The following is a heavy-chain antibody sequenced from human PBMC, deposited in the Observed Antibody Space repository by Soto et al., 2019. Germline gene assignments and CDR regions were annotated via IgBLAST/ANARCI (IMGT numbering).Heavy chain of an antibody. CDR1: GGSFSGYY. CDR3: ARGRSSSWSYYFDY. V-gene: IGHV4-34*01. Sequence: QVQLQQWGAGLLKPSETLSLTCAVYGGSFSGYYWSWIRQPPGKGLEWIGEINHSGSTNYNPSLKSRVTISVDTSKNQFSLKLRSVTAADTAVYYCARGRSSSWSYYFDYWGQGTLVTVSS. CDR2: INHSGST. J-gene: IGHJ4*02. D-gene: IGHD6-13*01.